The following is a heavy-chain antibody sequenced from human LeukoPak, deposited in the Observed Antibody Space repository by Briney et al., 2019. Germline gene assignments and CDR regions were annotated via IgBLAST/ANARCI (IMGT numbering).Heavy chain of an antibody. CDR2: VNSDGSSS. Sequence: GGSLRLSCAASGFTFSTNWMHWVRRAPGKGLVWVSRVNSDGSSSTYADSVRGRFAISRDNAKNTLYLQMNSLRAEDTAVYYCARVTYYDDSTGYRFDYWGQGTLVTVSS. J-gene: IGHJ4*02. CDR3: ARVTYYDDSTGYRFDY. CDR1: GFTFSTNW. V-gene: IGHV3-74*01. D-gene: IGHD3-22*01.